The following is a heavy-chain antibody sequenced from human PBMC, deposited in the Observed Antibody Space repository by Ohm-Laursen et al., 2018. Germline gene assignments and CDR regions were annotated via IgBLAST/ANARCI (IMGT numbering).Heavy chain of an antibody. CDR2: INTYNANT. V-gene: IGHV1-18*01. J-gene: IGHJ5*02. D-gene: IGHD4-11*01. Sequence: ASVKVSCKVFGYSFTTYGVGWVRQAPGQGLEWMGWINTYNANTKFAQRFQDRVTMTTDTSTNTVNMELRNLTSDDTAVYYCTKDPDYSNYDEFDPWGQGTLVTVSS. CDR1: GYSFTTYG. CDR3: TKDPDYSNYDEFDP.